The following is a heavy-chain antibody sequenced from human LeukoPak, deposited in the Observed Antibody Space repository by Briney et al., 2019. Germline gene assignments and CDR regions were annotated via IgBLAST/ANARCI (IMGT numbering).Heavy chain of an antibody. D-gene: IGHD2-21*01. J-gene: IGHJ4*02. CDR1: GFTFSPYE. CDR3: ARETADCGGDCFDY. Sequence: GGSLRLSCAASGFTFSPYEFNWVRQAPGKGLEWVSYIGVGFGNIYYDESVRGRFTSSRDNAKNSVFLQLNSLSAEDTAVYYCARETADCGGDCFDYWGQGTLVTVSS. CDR2: IGVGFGNI. V-gene: IGHV3-48*03.